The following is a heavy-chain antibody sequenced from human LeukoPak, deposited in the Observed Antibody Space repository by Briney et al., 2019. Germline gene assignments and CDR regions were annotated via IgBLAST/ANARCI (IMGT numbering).Heavy chain of an antibody. CDR3: ARDGPSGSYLKNAFDI. CDR2: IIPIFGTA. Sequence: SVKVSCKASGGTFSSYAISWVRQAPGQGLEWMGGIIPIFGTANCAQKFQGRVTITADESTSTAYMELSSLRSEDTAVYYCARDGPSGSYLKNAFDIWGQGTMVTVSS. V-gene: IGHV1-69*13. CDR1: GGTFSSYA. D-gene: IGHD1-26*01. J-gene: IGHJ3*02.